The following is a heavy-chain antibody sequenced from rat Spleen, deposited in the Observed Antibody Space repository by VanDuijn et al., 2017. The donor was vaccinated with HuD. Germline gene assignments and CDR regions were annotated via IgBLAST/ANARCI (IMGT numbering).Heavy chain of an antibody. D-gene: IGHD1-2*01. CDR1: GFTFSNYG. CDR3: ATGPDYYSRGREGYFDY. CDR2: ISPSGGST. V-gene: IGHV5-19*01. Sequence: EVQLVESGGGLVQPGRSLKLSCAASGFTFSNYGMHWIRQAPTKGLEWVASISPSGGSTYYRDSVKGRFTISRDNAKSTLYLQMDSLRSEDTATYSCATGPDYYSRGREGYFDYWGQGVMVTVSS. J-gene: IGHJ2*01.